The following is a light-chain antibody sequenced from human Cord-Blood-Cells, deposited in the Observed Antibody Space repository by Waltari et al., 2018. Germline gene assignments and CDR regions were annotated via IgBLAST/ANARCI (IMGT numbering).Light chain of an antibody. Sequence: QSALTQPASVSGSPGQSITIPCTGTSSDVGSYNLVSWYQQHPGKAPKLMIYEGSKRPSGVSNRFAGSKSGNTASLTICGLQAEDESDYYCCSYAGSSTLVFGGGTKLTVL. CDR1: SSDVGSYNL. V-gene: IGLV2-23*01. CDR3: CSYAGSSTLV. J-gene: IGLJ3*02. CDR2: EGS.